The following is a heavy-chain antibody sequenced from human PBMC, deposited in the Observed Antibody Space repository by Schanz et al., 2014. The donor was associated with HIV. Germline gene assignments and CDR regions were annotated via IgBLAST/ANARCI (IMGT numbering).Heavy chain of an antibody. D-gene: IGHD4-17*01. V-gene: IGHV3-23*01. J-gene: IGHJ4*02. CDR2: ISGGGGST. CDR1: GFTFSSYA. Sequence: EVQLLESGGGLVQPGGSLRLSCADSGFTFSSYAMSWVRQAPGKGLEWVSAISGGGGSTYYADSVKGRFTISRDNSKNTLYLQMHSLRAEDTAVYFCAKFPPYGGGAYYFDYWGQGALVTVSS. CDR3: AKFPPYGGGAYYFDY.